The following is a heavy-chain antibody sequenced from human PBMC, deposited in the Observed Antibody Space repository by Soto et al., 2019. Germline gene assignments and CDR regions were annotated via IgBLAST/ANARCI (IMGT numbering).Heavy chain of an antibody. CDR3: AKDRIPYGDYPQHWFDY. Sequence: GGSLRLSCAASGFTFSSYAMSWVRQAPGKGLEWVSAISGSGGSTYYADSVKGRFTISRDNSKNTLYLQMNSLRAEDTAVYYCAKDRIPYGDYPQHWFDYWGQGTLVTVSS. CDR2: ISGSGGST. J-gene: IGHJ4*02. D-gene: IGHD4-17*01. V-gene: IGHV3-23*01. CDR1: GFTFSSYA.